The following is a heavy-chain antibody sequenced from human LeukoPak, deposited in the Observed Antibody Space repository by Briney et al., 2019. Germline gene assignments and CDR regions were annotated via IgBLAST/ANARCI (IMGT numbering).Heavy chain of an antibody. Sequence: GGSLRLSCTASEFTFGDHAMSWVRQAPGKGLEWVGFIRSRAYGGTTECAPAVKGRFLISRDDSKSIAYLHMNSLKTEDTAVYYCARGPIQQWLYNGMDVWGQGTTVSVSS. CDR2: IRSRAYGGTT. V-gene: IGHV3-49*04. CDR3: ARGPIQQWLYNGMDV. D-gene: IGHD5-18*01. J-gene: IGHJ6*02. CDR1: EFTFGDHA.